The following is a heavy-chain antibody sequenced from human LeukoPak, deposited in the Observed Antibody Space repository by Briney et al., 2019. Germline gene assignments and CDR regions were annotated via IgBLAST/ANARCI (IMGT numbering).Heavy chain of an antibody. CDR2: ISWNSGSI. J-gene: IGHJ4*02. D-gene: IGHD4-17*01. CDR3: ARGHYGDYV. Sequence: PGRSLRLSCAASGFTFDDYAMHWVRQAPGKGLEWVSGISWNSGSIGYADSVKGRITISRDNAKNSLYLQMNSLRAEDTAVYYCARGHYGDYVWGQGTQVTVSS. V-gene: IGHV3-9*01. CDR1: GFTFDDYA.